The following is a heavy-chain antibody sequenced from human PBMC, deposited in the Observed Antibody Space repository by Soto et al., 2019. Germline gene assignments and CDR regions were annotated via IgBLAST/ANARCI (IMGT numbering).Heavy chain of an antibody. D-gene: IGHD4-4*01. CDR1: GFTFRSYG. CDR2: IWYDGSNE. Sequence: QVQMEESGGGVVQPGGSLRLSCAASGFTFRSYGMHWVRQAPGKGLEWVAVIWYDGSNEHYADSVKGRFTISRDNSKNTLYLQMNSLRGEDTAVYYCARVGPLTTNYGMDVWGQGTTVTVSS. J-gene: IGHJ6*02. V-gene: IGHV3-33*01. CDR3: ARVGPLTTNYGMDV.